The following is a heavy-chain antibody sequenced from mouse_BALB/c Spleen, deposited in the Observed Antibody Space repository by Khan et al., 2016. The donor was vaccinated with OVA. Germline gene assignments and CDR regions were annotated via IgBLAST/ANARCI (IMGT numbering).Heavy chain of an antibody. J-gene: IGHJ2*01. CDR2: ISSGGRYT. Sequence: EVELVESGGGLVKPGGSLKFSCAASGFTFSNYGMSWVRQTPEKRLEWVATISSGGRYTYSPDSVKGRFTLSRDNANNTLYLKMSSLRSEDTAMYYCARTPGYYGSNYFDYWGQGTTLTVSS. CDR3: ARTPGYYGSNYFDY. D-gene: IGHD1-1*01. CDR1: GFTFSNYG. V-gene: IGHV5-9-3*01.